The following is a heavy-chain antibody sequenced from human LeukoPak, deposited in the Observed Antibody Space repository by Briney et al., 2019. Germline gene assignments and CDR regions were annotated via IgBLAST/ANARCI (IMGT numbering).Heavy chain of an antibody. CDR2: ISYDGSNK. CDR1: GFTFSSYA. Sequence: GGPLRLSCAASGFTFSSYAKLWVRQAPGRGLEWVAVISYDGSNKYYADSVKGRFTISRDNSKNTLFLQMNSLRAEDTAVYYCARDRLFSGWHSDFDYWGQGTLVTVSS. CDR3: ARDRLFSGWHSDFDY. J-gene: IGHJ4*02. V-gene: IGHV3-30-3*01. D-gene: IGHD6-19*01.